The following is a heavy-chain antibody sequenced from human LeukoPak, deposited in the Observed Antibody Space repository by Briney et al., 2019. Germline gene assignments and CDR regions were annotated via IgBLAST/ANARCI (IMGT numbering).Heavy chain of an antibody. CDR3: ARRTAGSGTYFFDS. D-gene: IGHD6-13*01. CDR1: GYSLSSYW. V-gene: IGHV5-51*01. CDR2: IYTGDSDT. J-gene: IGHJ4*02. Sequence: GESLKISCKVSGYSLSSYWIGWVRQMPGKGLEWMGVIYTGDSDTKYSPSFQGQVTISADKFITTAYPQWTSLKASDTAMYYCARRTAGSGTYFFDSWGQGTLVTVSS.